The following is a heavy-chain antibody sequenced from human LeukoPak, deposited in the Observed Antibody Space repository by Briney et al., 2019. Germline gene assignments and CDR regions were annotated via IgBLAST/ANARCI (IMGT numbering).Heavy chain of an antibody. V-gene: IGHV3-48*02. CDR3: ARATGDC. CDR2: ISTSSSTI. Sequence: GGSLRVSCGASGVTFSSYNMNWVRQAPGKGLEWVSYISTSSSTIYYADSVKGRFTISRDNAMNSLYLQMNSLRDEYTTVYYCARATGDCWGQGTLVTVSS. J-gene: IGHJ4*02. D-gene: IGHD7-27*01. CDR1: GVTFSSYN.